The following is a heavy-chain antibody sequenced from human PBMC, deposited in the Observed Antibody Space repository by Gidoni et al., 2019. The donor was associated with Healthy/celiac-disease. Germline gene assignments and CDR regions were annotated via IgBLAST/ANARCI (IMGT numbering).Heavy chain of an antibody. CDR2: IIPIFGTA. Sequence: QVQLVQSGAEVTNPGSSVKVSCKASGGTFSSYAISWVRQAPGQGLEWMGGIIPIFGTANYAQKFQGRVTITADESTSTAYMELSSLRSEDTAVYYCARAGIVVVPAAIYYYYGMDVWGQGTTVTVSS. J-gene: IGHJ6*02. CDR1: GGTFSSYA. CDR3: ARAGIVVVPAAIYYYYGMDV. V-gene: IGHV1-69*01. D-gene: IGHD2-2*02.